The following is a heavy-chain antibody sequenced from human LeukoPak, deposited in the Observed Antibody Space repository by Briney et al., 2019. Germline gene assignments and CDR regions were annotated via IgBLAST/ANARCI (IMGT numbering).Heavy chain of an antibody. J-gene: IGHJ5*02. D-gene: IGHD3-10*01. CDR1: GFTFSSYG. CDR3: ARGSIGWFGELLTRFDP. V-gene: IGHV3-33*01. CDR2: IWYDGSNK. Sequence: GGSLRLSCAASGFTFSSYGMHWVRQAPGKGLEWVAVIWYDGSNKYYADSVKGRFTISRDNSKNTLYLQMNSLRAEDTAVYYCARGSIGWFGELLTRFDPWGQGTLATVSS.